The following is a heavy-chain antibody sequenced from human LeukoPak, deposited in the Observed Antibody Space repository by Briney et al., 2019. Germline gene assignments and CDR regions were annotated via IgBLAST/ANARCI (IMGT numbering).Heavy chain of an antibody. V-gene: IGHV3-48*01. CDR1: GFTFSNHN. D-gene: IGHD3-10*01. Sequence: HSGGSLRLSCEGSGFTFSNHNMNWVRQAPGKGLEWISYISSRSSTIYYADSVKGRFTISRDNAKNSLFLQMNSLRAEDTAVYYCARSGIKMVRGVIIKSPYHMDVWGKGTTVTVSS. CDR2: ISSRSSTI. CDR3: ARSGIKMVRGVIIKSPYHMDV. J-gene: IGHJ6*03.